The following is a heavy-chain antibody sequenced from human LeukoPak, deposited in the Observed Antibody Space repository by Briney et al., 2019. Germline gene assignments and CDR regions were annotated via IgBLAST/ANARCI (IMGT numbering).Heavy chain of an antibody. CDR3: ARGGRAGWSGTYEDSFDV. V-gene: IGHV3-53*01. CDR1: GHAVRSNY. D-gene: IGHD1-26*01. Sequence: PGGSLRLSSAASGHAVRSNYMNWVRQAPGKGLAWVSFIYSGGNTYYADSVKGRFTISRDNYKNTLYLQMNSLRADDTAVYYCARGGRAGWSGTYEDSFDVWGQGTVVTVSS. J-gene: IGHJ3*01. CDR2: IYSGGNT.